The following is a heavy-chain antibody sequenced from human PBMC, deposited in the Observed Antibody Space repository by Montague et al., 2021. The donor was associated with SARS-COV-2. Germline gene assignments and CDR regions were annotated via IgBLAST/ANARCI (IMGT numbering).Heavy chain of an antibody. Sequence: SLRLSCAASGFTFSSYSMNWVRQAPRKGLEWVSSISSSSSYIYYADPVKGRFTISRDNAKNSLYLQMNSLRAEDTAVYYCARSHELWFGENPQGPGAFDIWGQGTMVTVSS. CDR2: ISSSSSYI. D-gene: IGHD3-10*01. CDR3: ARSHELWFGENPQGPGAFDI. CDR1: GFTFSSYS. J-gene: IGHJ3*02. V-gene: IGHV3-21*01.